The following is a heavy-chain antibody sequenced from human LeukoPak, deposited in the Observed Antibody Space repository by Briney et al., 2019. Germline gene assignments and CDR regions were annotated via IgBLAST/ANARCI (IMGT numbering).Heavy chain of an antibody. CDR3: ARDRLTSGSYFFDY. D-gene: IGHD1-26*01. J-gene: IGHJ4*02. CDR1: AFTFSDYS. Sequence: GGSLRLSCAASAFTFSDYSMNWVRQAPGEGLEWISYISGRSSTIYYADSVRGRFTISRDNAKNSMYLQMNSLRAEDTAVYYCARDRLTSGSYFFDYWGQGTLVTVSS. V-gene: IGHV3-48*01. CDR2: ISGRSSTI.